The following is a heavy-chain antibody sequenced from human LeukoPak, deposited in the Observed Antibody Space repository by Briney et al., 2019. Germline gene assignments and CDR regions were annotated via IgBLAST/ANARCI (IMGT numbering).Heavy chain of an antibody. J-gene: IGHJ3*01. Sequence: SETLSLTCTVSGGSISSYYRSWIRQPPGKGLEWIGYIYYSGSTNYNPSLKSRVTISVDTSKNQFSLKLSSVTAADTAVYYCARDIREPSHSSTWDGAFDVWGQGTMVTVSS. D-gene: IGHD6-13*01. CDR1: GGSISSYY. CDR3: ARDIREPSHSSTWDGAFDV. V-gene: IGHV4-59*01. CDR2: IYYSGST.